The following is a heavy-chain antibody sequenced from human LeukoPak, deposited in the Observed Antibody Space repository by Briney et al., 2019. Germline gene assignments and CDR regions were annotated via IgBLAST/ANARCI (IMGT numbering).Heavy chain of an antibody. V-gene: IGHV3-23*01. CDR1: GFTFSSYA. Sequence: GRSLRLSCAASGFTFSSYAMSWVRQAPGKGREGVSAISGSGGSTYYADSVKGRFTISRDNAKNTLYLQMNSLRAEDTAVYYCANRLGATPGYWGQGTLVTVSS. CDR2: ISGSGGST. J-gene: IGHJ4*02. D-gene: IGHD1-14*01. CDR3: ANRLGATPGY.